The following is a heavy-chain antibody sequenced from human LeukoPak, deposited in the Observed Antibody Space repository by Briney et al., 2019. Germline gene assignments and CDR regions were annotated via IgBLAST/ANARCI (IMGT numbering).Heavy chain of an antibody. D-gene: IGHD7-27*01. CDR2: IIPILGTA. V-gene: IGHV1-69*13. CDR3: ARDPARTGEDY. J-gene: IGHJ4*02. CDR1: GGTFSSYA. Sequence: ASVKVSCKTSGGTFSSYAVSWVRQAPGQGLEWMGGIIPILGTANYAQKFQGRVTITADESASTAYTELSNLRSEDTAVYYCARDPARTGEDYWGQGTLVTVSS.